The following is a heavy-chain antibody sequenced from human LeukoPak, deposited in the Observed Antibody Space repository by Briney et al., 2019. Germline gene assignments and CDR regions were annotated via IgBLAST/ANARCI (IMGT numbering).Heavy chain of an antibody. J-gene: IGHJ4*02. CDR2: INPNSGGT. D-gene: IGHD3-22*01. CDR1: GYTFTGYY. CDR3: ARDYYDSSGYYRHPFDY. Sequence: GASVKVSCKASGYTFTGYYMHWVRQAPGQGLEWMGRINPNSGGTNYAQKFQGRVTMTRDTSISTAYMELSRLRSDDTAVYYCARDYYDSSGYYRHPFDYWGQGTLVTVSS. V-gene: IGHV1-2*06.